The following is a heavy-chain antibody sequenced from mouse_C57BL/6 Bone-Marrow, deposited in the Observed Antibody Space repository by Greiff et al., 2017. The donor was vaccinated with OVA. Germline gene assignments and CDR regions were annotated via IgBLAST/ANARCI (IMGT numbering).Heavy chain of an antibody. CDR2: INPNNGGT. CDR3: ARLPWDGDYFDY. D-gene: IGHD4-1*01. CDR1: GYTFTDYN. J-gene: IGHJ2*01. V-gene: IGHV1-18*01. Sequence: VQLQQSGPELVKPGASVKIPCKASGYTFTDYNMDWVKQSHGKSLEWIGDINPNNGGTIYNQKFKGKATLTVDKSSSTAYMELRSLTSEDTAVYYCARLPWDGDYFDYWGQGTTLTVSS.